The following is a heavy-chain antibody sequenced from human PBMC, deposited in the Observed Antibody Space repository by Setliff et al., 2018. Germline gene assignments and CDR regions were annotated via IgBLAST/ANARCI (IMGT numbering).Heavy chain of an antibody. CDR2: ISPYSGKT. V-gene: IGHV1-18*01. D-gene: IGHD2-15*01. J-gene: IGHJ4*02. Sequence: ASVKVSCKASGYTFSTYGINWVRQAPGQGLEWVGWISPYSGKTDYAQKFQDRVIMTIDSATTTAYMELKTLRSDDTAVYYCARGRGPDIVVTIPGDYWGQGTQVTVSS. CDR1: GYTFSTYG. CDR3: ARGRGPDIVVTIPGDY.